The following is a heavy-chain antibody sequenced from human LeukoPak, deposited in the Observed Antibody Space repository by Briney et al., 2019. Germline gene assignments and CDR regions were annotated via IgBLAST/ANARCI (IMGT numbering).Heavy chain of an antibody. J-gene: IGHJ4*02. V-gene: IGHV1-2*02. CDR3: ARAPATMVRGVPNVLFDY. CDR2: INPNSGGT. D-gene: IGHD3-10*01. CDR1: GYTFTGYY. Sequence: ASVKVSCKASGYTFTGYYMHWVRQAPGQGLEWMGWINPNSGGTNYAQKFQGRVTMARDTSISTAYMELSRLRSDDTAVYYCARAPATMVRGVPNVLFDYWDQGTLVTVSS.